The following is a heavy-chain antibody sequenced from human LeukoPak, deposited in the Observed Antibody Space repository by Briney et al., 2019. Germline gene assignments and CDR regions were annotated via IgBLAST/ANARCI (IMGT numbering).Heavy chain of an antibody. J-gene: IGHJ5*02. CDR1: GGTFSSYA. CDR3: ARSDYGDYEGYNWFDP. CDR2: IIPIFGTA. V-gene: IGHV1-69*13. Sequence: VASVKVSCTASGGTFSSYAISWVRQAPGQGLEWMGGIIPIFGTANYAQKFQGRVTITADESTSTAYMELSSLRSEDTAVYYCARSDYGDYEGYNWFDPWGQGTLVTVSS. D-gene: IGHD4-17*01.